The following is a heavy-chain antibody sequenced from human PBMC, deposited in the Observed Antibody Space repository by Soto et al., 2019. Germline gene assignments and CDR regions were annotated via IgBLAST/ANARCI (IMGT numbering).Heavy chain of an antibody. J-gene: IGHJ6*02. Sequence: GGSLRLSCAASGFTFSSYGMHWVRQAPGKGLEWVAVIWYDGSNKYYADSVKGRFTISRDNAKNSLYLQMNSLRAEDTAVYYCARADSGYAHGYYYYGMDVWGQGTTVTVSS. V-gene: IGHV3-33*01. CDR2: IWYDGSNK. D-gene: IGHD5-12*01. CDR3: ARADSGYAHGYYYYGMDV. CDR1: GFTFSSYG.